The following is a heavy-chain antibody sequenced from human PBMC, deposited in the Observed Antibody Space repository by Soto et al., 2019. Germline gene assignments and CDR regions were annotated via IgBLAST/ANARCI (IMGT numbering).Heavy chain of an antibody. V-gene: IGHV3-74*01. Sequence: HPGGSLRLSCAASGFTFSSYWMHWVRQAPGKGLVWVSRINSDGSSTSYADSVKGRFTISRDNAKNTLYLQMNSLRAEDTAVYYCATLYGDYDRGNYYYYGMDVWGQGTTVTVYS. D-gene: IGHD4-17*01. CDR2: INSDGSST. CDR1: GFTFSSYW. CDR3: ATLYGDYDRGNYYYYGMDV. J-gene: IGHJ6*02.